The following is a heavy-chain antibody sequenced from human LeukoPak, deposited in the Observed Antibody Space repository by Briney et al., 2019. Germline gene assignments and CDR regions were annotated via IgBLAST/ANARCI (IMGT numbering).Heavy chain of an antibody. CDR2: IIPIFGTA. CDR1: GGTFSSYA. D-gene: IGHD1-26*01. CDR3: ARASGGGSYYIVGIFDY. V-gene: IGHV1-69*13. Sequence: SVKVSCKASGGTFSSYAISWVRQAPGQGLEWMGGIIPIFGTANYAQKFQGRVTITADESTSTAYMELSSLRSEDTAVYYCARASGGGSYYIVGIFDYWGQGTLVTVSS. J-gene: IGHJ4*02.